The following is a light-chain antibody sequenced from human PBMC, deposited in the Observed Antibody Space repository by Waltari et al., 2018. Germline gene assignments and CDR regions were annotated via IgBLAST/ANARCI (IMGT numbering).Light chain of an antibody. Sequence: EIVMTQSPATLSVSPGERVTLSCRASQSVSSNLAWYQQKPGQAPRLLIYGAFTRANGIPASFSGDGSGTEFTLTISSLQSEDFATYYCQQYNNWPRTFGQGTKVEIK. J-gene: IGKJ1*01. CDR3: QQYNNWPRT. V-gene: IGKV3-15*01. CDR1: QSVSSN. CDR2: GAF.